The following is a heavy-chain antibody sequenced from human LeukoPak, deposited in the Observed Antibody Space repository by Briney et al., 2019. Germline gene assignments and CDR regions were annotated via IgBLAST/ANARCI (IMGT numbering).Heavy chain of an antibody. Sequence: ETLSLTCTVSGGSISHYYWSWIRQPPGKGLEWIGYIYYSGTTNYNPSLKSRVTISVDTSKNQFSLKLNSVTAADTAVYYCARGAIISRGVFDYWGQGTLVTVSS. CDR2: IYYSGTT. J-gene: IGHJ4*02. V-gene: IGHV4-59*01. CDR3: ARGAIISRGVFDY. CDR1: GGSISHYY. D-gene: IGHD5-12*01.